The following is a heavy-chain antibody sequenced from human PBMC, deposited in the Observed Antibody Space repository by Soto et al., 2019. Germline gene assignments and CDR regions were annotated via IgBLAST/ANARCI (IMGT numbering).Heavy chain of an antibody. D-gene: IGHD1-26*01. V-gene: IGHV3-53*01. CDR1: GFTVSSNY. Sequence: GGSLRLSCAASGFTVSSNYMSWVRQAPGKGLEWVSVIYSGGSTYYADSVKGRFTISRDNSKNTLYLQMNSLRAEDTAVYYCAREGLRGSYLDGMDVWGQGTTVTVSS. CDR2: IYSGGST. CDR3: AREGLRGSYLDGMDV. J-gene: IGHJ6*02.